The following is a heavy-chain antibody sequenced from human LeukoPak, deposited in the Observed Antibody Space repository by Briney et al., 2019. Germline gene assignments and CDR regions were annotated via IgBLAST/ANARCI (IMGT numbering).Heavy chain of an antibody. V-gene: IGHV4-59*01. CDR2: IYYSGST. D-gene: IGHD1-1*01. Sequence: SETLSLTCTVSGGSISSYYWSWIRQPPGKGLEWIGYIYYSGSTNYNPSLKSRVTISVGTSKNQFSLKLSSVTAADTAVYYCARAGKLEHFDYWGQGTLVTVSS. CDR1: GGSISSYY. J-gene: IGHJ4*02. CDR3: ARAGKLEHFDY.